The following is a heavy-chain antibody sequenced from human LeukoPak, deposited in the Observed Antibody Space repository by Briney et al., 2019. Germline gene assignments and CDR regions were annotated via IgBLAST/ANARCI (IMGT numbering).Heavy chain of an antibody. CDR2: ISSSGSTI. CDR3: AKAPTVTTRYYYYYMDV. V-gene: IGHV3-11*01. D-gene: IGHD4-11*01. J-gene: IGHJ6*03. Sequence: PGGSLRLSCAASGFTFSDYYMSWIRQAPGKGLEWVSYISSSGSTIYYADSVKGRFTISRDNAKNSLYLQMNSLRAEDTAVYYCAKAPTVTTRYYYYYMDVWGKGTTVTVSS. CDR1: GFTFSDYY.